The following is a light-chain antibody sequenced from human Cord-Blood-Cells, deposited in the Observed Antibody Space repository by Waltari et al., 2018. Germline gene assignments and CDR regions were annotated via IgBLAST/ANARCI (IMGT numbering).Light chain of an antibody. Sequence: SSELTQDPAVSVALGQTVTIKCKGDSLKNNHASRYQHKPGQAPVLVIYGKNTRPSGIPDRFSGSSSGNTASLTITGAQAEDEADYYCNSRDSSGNHVVFGGGTKLTVL. J-gene: IGLJ2*01. CDR2: GKN. V-gene: IGLV3-19*01. CDR1: SLKNNH. CDR3: NSRDSSGNHVV.